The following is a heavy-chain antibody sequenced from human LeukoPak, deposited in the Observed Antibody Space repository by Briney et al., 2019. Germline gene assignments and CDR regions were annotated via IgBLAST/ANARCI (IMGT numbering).Heavy chain of an antibody. CDR1: GFTFSDYY. Sequence: GGSLRLSCAASGFTFSDYYMSWIRQAPGKGPEWVSYISSSGSTIYYADSVKGRFTISRDNAKNSLYLQMNSLRAEDTAVYYCARDLGTLDYGDYEGWWYFDLWGRGTLVTVSS. D-gene: IGHD4-17*01. CDR3: ARDLGTLDYGDYEGWWYFDL. J-gene: IGHJ2*01. CDR2: ISSSGSTI. V-gene: IGHV3-11*01.